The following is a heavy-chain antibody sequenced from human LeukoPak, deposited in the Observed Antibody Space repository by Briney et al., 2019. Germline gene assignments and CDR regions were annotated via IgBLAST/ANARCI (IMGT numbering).Heavy chain of an antibody. CDR3: AREGGSSSSLGY. V-gene: IGHV3-33*01. CDR2: IWYDGSNK. J-gene: IGHJ4*02. D-gene: IGHD6-6*01. CDR1: GFTFSSYG. Sequence: GGSLRLSCAASGFTFSSYGMHWVRQAPGKGLEWVAVIWYDGSNKYYADSVKGRFTISRDSSKNTLYLQMNSLRAEDTAVYYCAREGGSSSSLGYWGQGTLVTVSS.